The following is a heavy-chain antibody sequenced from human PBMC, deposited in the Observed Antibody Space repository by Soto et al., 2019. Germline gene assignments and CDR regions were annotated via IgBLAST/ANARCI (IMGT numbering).Heavy chain of an antibody. CDR2: IYYSGST. CDR3: ARALGIVRFLDY. Sequence: SETLSLTCTVSGGSISSGDYYWSWIRQPPGKGLEWIGYIYYSGSTYYNPSLKSRVTISVDTSKNQFSLKLSSVTAADTAVYYCARALGIVRFLDYSGQGTLVTVSS. CDR1: GGSISSGDYY. D-gene: IGHD3-3*01. V-gene: IGHV4-30-4*01. J-gene: IGHJ4*02.